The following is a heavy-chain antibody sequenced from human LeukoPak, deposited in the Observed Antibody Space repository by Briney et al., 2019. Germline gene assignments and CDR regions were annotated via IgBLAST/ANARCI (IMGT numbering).Heavy chain of an antibody. J-gene: IGHJ4*02. Sequence: SETLSLTCTVSGGSISSYYWSWIRQPAGKGLEWIGRIYTSGSTNYNPSLKSRVTMSVDTSKNQFSLKLSSVTAADTAVYYCARVHISGYYYAVRYYFDYWGQGTLVTVSS. CDR2: IYTSGST. D-gene: IGHD3-22*01. CDR1: GGSISSYY. V-gene: IGHV4-4*07. CDR3: ARVHISGYYYAVRYYFDY.